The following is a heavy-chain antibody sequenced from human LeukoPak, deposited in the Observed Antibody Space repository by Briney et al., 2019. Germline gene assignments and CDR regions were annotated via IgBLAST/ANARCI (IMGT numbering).Heavy chain of an antibody. V-gene: IGHV3-74*03. J-gene: IGHJ6*02. CDR1: GFTLSDHW. CDR2: VESDASRT. D-gene: IGHD5-12*01. Sequence: GGPLRLPCVACGFTLSDHWEYWPREAPSRGLAHVSRVESDASRTTYADSVKRRFNISRDDAKNTMYLQMHSLRVEDTAVYYCVKGGHKLDIQTTHYYYGLDVWGQGTLVSVSS. CDR3: VKGGHKLDIQTTHYYYGLDV.